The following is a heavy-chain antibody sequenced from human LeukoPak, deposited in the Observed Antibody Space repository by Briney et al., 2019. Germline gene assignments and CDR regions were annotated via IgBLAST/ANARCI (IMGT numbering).Heavy chain of an antibody. CDR2: LSGTGGST. V-gene: IGHV3-23*01. J-gene: IGHJ4*02. Sequence: PGGSLRLSCAASGFTFSNYAMSWVRQAPGKGLEWVSTLSGTGGSTYYADSVKGRFTISRDNSKNTLYLQVSSLRAEDTAVYYCAKDREPYYDFWSGYCFDYWGQGTLVTVSS. CDR3: AKDREPYYDFWSGYCFDY. CDR1: GFTFSNYA. D-gene: IGHD3-3*01.